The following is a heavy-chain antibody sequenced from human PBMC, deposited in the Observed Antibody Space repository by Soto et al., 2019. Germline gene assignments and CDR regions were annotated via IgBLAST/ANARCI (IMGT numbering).Heavy chain of an antibody. CDR3: ARAGDIVVVPAPISWFDP. CDR1: GFTFSSYS. D-gene: IGHD2-2*01. J-gene: IGHJ5*02. Sequence: GGSLRLSCAASGFTFSSYSMNWVRQAPGKGLEWVSYISSSSSTIYYADSVKGRFTISRDNAKNSLYLQMNSLRAEDTAVYYCARAGDIVVVPAPISWFDPWGQGPLVPVPS. V-gene: IGHV3-48*01. CDR2: ISSSSSTI.